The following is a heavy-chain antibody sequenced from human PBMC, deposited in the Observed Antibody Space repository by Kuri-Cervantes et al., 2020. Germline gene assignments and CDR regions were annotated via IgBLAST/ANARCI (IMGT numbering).Heavy chain of an antibody. CDR2: ISSNGGST. Sequence: GESLKISCAASGFTFSSYAMHWVRQAPGKGLEYVSAISSNGGSTYYADSVKGRFTISRDNSKNTLYLQMGSLRAEDMAVYYCARDSQIAATTADWYFDLWGRGTLVTVSS. CDR3: ARDSQIAATTADWYFDL. J-gene: IGHJ2*01. V-gene: IGHV3-64*02. CDR1: GFTFSSYA. D-gene: IGHD6-13*01.